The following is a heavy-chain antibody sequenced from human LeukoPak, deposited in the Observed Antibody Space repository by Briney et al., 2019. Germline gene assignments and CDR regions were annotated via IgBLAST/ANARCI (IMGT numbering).Heavy chain of an antibody. J-gene: IGHJ4*02. V-gene: IGHV3-23*01. D-gene: IGHD5-18*01. CDR2: ITGSGDRT. CDR3: AKRGYYYFDY. CDR1: GFTFSSYS. Sequence: GGSLRLSCAASGFTFSSYSMSWVRQAPGKGPEWVSVITGSGDRTFYADSVEGRFTISRDNSKNTLYLQMNSLRAEDTAVYFCAKRGYYYFDYWGQGTLVTVSS.